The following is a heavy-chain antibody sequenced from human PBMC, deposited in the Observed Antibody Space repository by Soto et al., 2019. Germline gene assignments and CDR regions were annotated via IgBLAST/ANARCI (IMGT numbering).Heavy chain of an antibody. CDR2: ISSSSSTI. J-gene: IGHJ3*01. CDR1: GFTFSSYS. Sequence: EVQLVESGGGLVQPGGSLRLSCAASGFTFSSYSMNWVRQAPGKGLEWVSYISSSSSTIYYADAVKGRFTISRDNAKNLLYLQMNSMRAEYTAVYYCACLTGAVAFDLWGQGTMVTVSS. D-gene: IGHD1-20*01. CDR3: ACLTGAVAFDL. V-gene: IGHV3-48*01.